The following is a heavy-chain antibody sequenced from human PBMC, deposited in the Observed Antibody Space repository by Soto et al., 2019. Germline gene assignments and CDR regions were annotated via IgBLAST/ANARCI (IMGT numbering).Heavy chain of an antibody. J-gene: IGHJ4*02. Sequence: PGGSLRLSCAASGFSFSDYTMTWVRLAPVTGLEWVSSISRTSSHIYYADSLKGRFIISRDNANNSLFLQMNSLRAEDTAVYYCARGRGYFDSSDYYEDFWGQGT. V-gene: IGHV3-21*01. CDR2: ISRTSSHI. CDR1: GFSFSDYT. CDR3: ARGRGYFDSSDYYEDF. D-gene: IGHD3-22*01.